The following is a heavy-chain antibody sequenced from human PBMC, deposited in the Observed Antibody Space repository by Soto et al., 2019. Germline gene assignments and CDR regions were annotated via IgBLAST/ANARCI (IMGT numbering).Heavy chain of an antibody. J-gene: IGHJ6*02. Sequence: QVQLQESGPGLVKPSQALSLTCTVSRTSINSGGYYWTWIRQHPGKGLEWIGYIYITGSTYYNPSLKSRVSISVDTSKNQFSLKLSSVTAEDTAVYYCARAPLLGSGTSGMDVWGRGTTVTVSS. D-gene: IGHD3-10*01. CDR3: ARAPLLGSGTSGMDV. V-gene: IGHV4-31*03. CDR1: RTSINSGGYY. CDR2: IYITGST.